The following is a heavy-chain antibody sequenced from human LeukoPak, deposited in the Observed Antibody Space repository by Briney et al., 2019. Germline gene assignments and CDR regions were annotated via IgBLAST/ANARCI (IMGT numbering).Heavy chain of an antibody. CDR3: ARVYSSGWFPNSGFRAFDI. V-gene: IGHV4-34*01. J-gene: IGHJ3*02. Sequence: SETLSLTCAVYGGSFSGYYWSWIRQPPGKGLEWIGEINHSGSTNYNPSLKSRVTISVDTSKNQFSLKLSSVTAADTAVYYCARVYSSGWFPNSGFRAFDIWGQGTMVTVSS. D-gene: IGHD6-19*01. CDR2: INHSGST. CDR1: GGSFSGYY.